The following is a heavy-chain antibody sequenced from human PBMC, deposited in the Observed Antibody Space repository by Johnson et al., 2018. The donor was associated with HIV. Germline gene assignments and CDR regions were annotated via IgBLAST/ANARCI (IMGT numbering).Heavy chain of an antibody. V-gene: IGHV3-23*04. CDR1: GFTVSSNY. CDR2: ISGSGGST. D-gene: IGHD1-14*01. CDR3: AKERAYIRSFDI. Sequence: VQLVESGGGLIQPVGSLRLSCAASGFTVSSNYMSWVRQAPGKGLEWVSAISGSGGSTYYADSVKGRFTISRDNSKNTLHLQINSLRAEDTAMYYCAKERAYIRSFDIWGQGTVVTVSS. J-gene: IGHJ3*02.